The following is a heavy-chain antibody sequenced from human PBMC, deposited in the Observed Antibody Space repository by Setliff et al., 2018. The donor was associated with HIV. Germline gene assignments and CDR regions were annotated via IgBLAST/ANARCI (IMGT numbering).Heavy chain of an antibody. CDR1: GGSISSHY. V-gene: IGHV4-59*11. CDR3: ARVSTILGGAFDI. D-gene: IGHD5-12*01. CDR2: VYHSGST. J-gene: IGHJ3*02. Sequence: SETLSLTCTVSGGSISSHYWSWIRQPPGKGLEWIGYVYHSGSTNYNPSLKSRVTISVDTSKKQVSLKLSSVTAADTAVYYCARVSTILGGAFDIWGQGTMVTVSS.